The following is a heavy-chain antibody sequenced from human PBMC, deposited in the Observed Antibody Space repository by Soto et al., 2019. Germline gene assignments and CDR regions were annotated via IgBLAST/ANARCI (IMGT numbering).Heavy chain of an antibody. CDR3: ARGPSASRAAREREYYFDY. J-gene: IGHJ4*02. Sequence: SVKVSCKASGGTFSSYAISWVRQAPGQGLEWMGGIIPIFGTANYAQKFQGRVTITADESTSTAYMELSSLRSEDTAVYYCARGPSASRAAREREYYFDYWGQGTLVTVSS. CDR1: GGTFSSYA. V-gene: IGHV1-69*13. D-gene: IGHD6-6*01. CDR2: IIPIFGTA.